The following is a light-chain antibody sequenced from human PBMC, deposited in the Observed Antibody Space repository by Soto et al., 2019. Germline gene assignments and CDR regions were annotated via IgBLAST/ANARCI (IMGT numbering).Light chain of an antibody. CDR3: SSYAGSNNLV. CDR2: EVG. J-gene: IGLJ2*01. V-gene: IGLV2-8*01. CDR1: SRDVGGYNY. Sequence: QSVLTQPPSASGSPGQSVTISCTGTSRDVGGYNYVSWYQQHPGKAPKLLIYEVGERPSGVPDRFSGSKSGNTASLTVSGLQAEDEADYYCSSYAGSNNLVFGGGTKVTVL.